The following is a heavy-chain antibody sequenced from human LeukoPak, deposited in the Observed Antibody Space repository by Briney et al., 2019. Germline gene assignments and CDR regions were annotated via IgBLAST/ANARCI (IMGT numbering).Heavy chain of an antibody. J-gene: IGHJ4*02. Sequence: GGSLRLSCAASGFTFSNYWLSWVRQAPGKGLEWVGNINPDGSEKYFVDSVKGRFTISRDNAKSSLFLQMDSLRVEDTAVYFCARQRRRKYGDQIYFFDYWGQGTVVTVSS. CDR2: INPDGSEK. CDR3: ARQRRRKYGDQIYFFDY. V-gene: IGHV3-7*04. D-gene: IGHD4-17*01. CDR1: GFTFSNYW.